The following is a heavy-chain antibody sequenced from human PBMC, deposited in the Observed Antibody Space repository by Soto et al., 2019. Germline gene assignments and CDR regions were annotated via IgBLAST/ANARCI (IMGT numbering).Heavy chain of an antibody. CDR3: ATSQLGEYFDN. D-gene: IGHD1-1*01. V-gene: IGHV4-4*02. Sequence: QVHLQESGPGLVKPSGTLSLTCGVSGDSISSSLWWSWVRQTPGKGLEWIGEIYHSGSINYNPSLKSRVTISAARSQNQFSLTLTAVTAADTAVYYCATSQLGEYFDNWGQGTLVTVSS. CDR2: IYHSGSI. J-gene: IGHJ4*02. CDR1: GDSISSSLW.